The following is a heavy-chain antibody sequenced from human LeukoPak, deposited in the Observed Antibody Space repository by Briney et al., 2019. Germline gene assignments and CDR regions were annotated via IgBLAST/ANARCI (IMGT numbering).Heavy chain of an antibody. D-gene: IGHD3-9*01. CDR2: INHSGGT. J-gene: IGHJ4*02. CDR1: GGSFSGYY. Sequence: PSETLSVTCAVYGGSFSGYYWSWIRQPPGKGLEWIGEINHSGGTNYNPSLKSRVTISVDTSKNQFSLKLSSVTAADTAVYYCASRPVRYFDFDYWGQGTLVTVSS. CDR3: ASRPVRYFDFDY. V-gene: IGHV4-34*01.